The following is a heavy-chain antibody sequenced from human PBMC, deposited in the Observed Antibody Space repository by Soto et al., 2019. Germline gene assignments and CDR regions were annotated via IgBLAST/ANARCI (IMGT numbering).Heavy chain of an antibody. CDR1: GFNFNTYW. CDR2: IDTDGSRK. V-gene: IGHV3-7*03. J-gene: IGHJ6*02. Sequence: QPGGSLRLSCAASGFNFNTYWMYWVRQAPGKGLEWVANIDTDGSRKNYVDSVKGRFIISRDNAKNSLFLQMNSLRADDTAVYYCGRVPLDGIYANGVDVWGQWTAVTVSS. D-gene: IGHD1-20*01. CDR3: GRVPLDGIYANGVDV.